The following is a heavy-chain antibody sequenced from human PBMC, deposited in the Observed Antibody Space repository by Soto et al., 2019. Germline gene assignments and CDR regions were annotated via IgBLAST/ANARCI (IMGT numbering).Heavy chain of an antibody. J-gene: IGHJ4*02. CDR3: ATLGSDYNNCFDY. V-gene: IGHV5-51*01. CDR1: GYSLTNHW. D-gene: IGHD4-4*01. Sequence: ESLKISCQGCGYSLTNHWIAWVLHMPGKGLEWMGNIYPGDSDTRYSPSFQGQVTISADKSTSTTYLQWSSLKASDTAMYYCATLGSDYNNCFDYWGQGTQVTVSS. CDR2: IYPGDSDT.